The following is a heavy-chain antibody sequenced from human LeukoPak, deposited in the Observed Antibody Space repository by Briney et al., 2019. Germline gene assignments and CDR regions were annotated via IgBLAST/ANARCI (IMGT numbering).Heavy chain of an antibody. CDR1: GFTFSSYG. CDR3: AKVDRYYGSGSAHFDY. Sequence: PGGSLRLSCAASGFTFSSYGMSWVRQAPGKGLEWVSSISSSSSYIYYADSVKGRFTISRDNAKNSLYLQMNSLRAEDTAVYYCAKVDRYYGSGSAHFDYWGQGTLVTVSS. V-gene: IGHV3-21*04. J-gene: IGHJ4*02. D-gene: IGHD3-10*01. CDR2: ISSSSSYI.